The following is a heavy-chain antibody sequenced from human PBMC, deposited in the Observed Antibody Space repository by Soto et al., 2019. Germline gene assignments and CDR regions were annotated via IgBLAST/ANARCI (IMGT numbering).Heavy chain of an antibody. J-gene: IGHJ4*02. CDR1: GFTFSSYG. V-gene: IGHV3-33*01. D-gene: IGHD2-8*01. CDR3: ARGMGIVLMVHDQWDFDY. CDR2: IWYDGSNK. Sequence: GGSLRLSCAASGFTFSSYGMHWARQAPGKGLEWVAVIWYDGSNKYYADSVKGRFTISRDNSKNTLYLQMNSLRAEDTAVYYCARGMGIVLMVHDQWDFDYWGQGTLVTVSS.